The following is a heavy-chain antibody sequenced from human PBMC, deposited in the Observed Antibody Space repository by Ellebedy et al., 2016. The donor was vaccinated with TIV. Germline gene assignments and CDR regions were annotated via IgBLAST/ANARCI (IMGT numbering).Heavy chain of an antibody. CDR3: ARAEYGSGWWA. V-gene: IGHV6-1*01. Sequence: SQTLSLTCAISGDSVSGNVAACTWIRQSPSRGLECLGRTYYRSKWYNDYAVSVKSRITINPDTSKNQFSLQLNSVTLEDTAVYYCARAEYGSGWWAWGQGTLVTVSS. CDR1: GDSVSGNVAA. CDR2: TYYRSKWYN. J-gene: IGHJ4*02. D-gene: IGHD6-19*01.